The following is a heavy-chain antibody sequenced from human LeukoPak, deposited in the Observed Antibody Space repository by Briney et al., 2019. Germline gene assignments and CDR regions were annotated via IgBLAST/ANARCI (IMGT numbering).Heavy chain of an antibody. CDR1: GFTFSRYW. J-gene: IGHJ1*01. CDR2: INSDGSST. CDR3: AGPLGSPYFHH. V-gene: IGHV3-74*01. Sequence: GGSLRLSCAASGFTFSRYWMHWVRQAPGKGLVWVSRINSDGSSTIYADSVKGRFTISRDNARNTLYLQMNSLRVEDTAVYYCAGPLGSPYFHHWGQGTLVTVSS. D-gene: IGHD3-10*01.